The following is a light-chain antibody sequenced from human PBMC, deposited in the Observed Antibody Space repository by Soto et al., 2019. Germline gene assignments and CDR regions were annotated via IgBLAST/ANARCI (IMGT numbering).Light chain of an antibody. V-gene: IGLV2-8*01. J-gene: IGLJ3*02. CDR1: SSDIGAYNF. CDR2: GVS. CDR3: SSYAGSNNYLV. Sequence: QSALTQPPSASGSPGQSVSISCTGTSSDIGAYNFVSWYQQHPGKAPRLMIYGVSKRPSGVPDRFSGSKSGNTASLTVSGLQAEDEADYYCSSYAGSNNYLVFGGGTKVTVL.